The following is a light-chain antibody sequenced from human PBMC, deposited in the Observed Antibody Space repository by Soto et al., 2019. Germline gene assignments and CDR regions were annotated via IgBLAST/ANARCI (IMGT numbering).Light chain of an antibody. CDR2: AAS. J-gene: IGKJ5*01. CDR3: QQADTFPIT. CDR1: QGISRS. Sequence: DSQMTHSPSSVSASVGDRVSISCHASQGISRSLAWYQQKPGKAPKLLIYAASSLQSGVPSRFSGSGFGTDFTLTISSLQPEDSAIYYCQQADTFPITFGQGTRLEI. V-gene: IGKV1D-12*01.